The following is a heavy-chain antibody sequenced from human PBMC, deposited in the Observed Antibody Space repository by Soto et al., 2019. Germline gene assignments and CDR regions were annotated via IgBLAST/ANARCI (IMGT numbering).Heavy chain of an antibody. CDR3: ATELPYPDSSGYYFDH. CDR1: GYTLTELS. D-gene: IGHD3-22*01. J-gene: IGHJ4*02. CDR2: FDPEDGET. Sequence: ASVKVSCKVSGYTLTELSMHWVRQAPGKGLEWMGGFDPEDGETIYAQKFQGRVTMTEDTSTDTAYMELSSLRSEDTAVYYCATELPYPDSSGYYFDHWGQGTLVTVSS. V-gene: IGHV1-24*01.